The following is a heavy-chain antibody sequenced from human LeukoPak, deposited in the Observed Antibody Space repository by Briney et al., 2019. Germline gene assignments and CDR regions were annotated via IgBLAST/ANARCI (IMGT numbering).Heavy chain of an antibody. D-gene: IGHD1-26*01. J-gene: IGHJ4*02. V-gene: IGHV5-10-1*01. CDR2: IDPSDPYT. Sequence: GEPLKISCKASGYSFTSYWISWVRQMPGKGLEWVGRIDPSDPYTNYSPSFRGHVTISADKSISTAYLQWSSLKASDTAMYYCARLSSGIYSDYWGQGTLVTVSS. CDR3: ARLSSGIYSDY. CDR1: GYSFTSYW.